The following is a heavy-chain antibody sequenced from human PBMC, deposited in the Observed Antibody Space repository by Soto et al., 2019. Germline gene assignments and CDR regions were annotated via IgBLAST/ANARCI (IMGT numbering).Heavy chain of an antibody. CDR3: ARWGTTGGFDL. D-gene: IGHD3-16*01. CDR2: TSYDGNNK. J-gene: IGHJ4*02. CDR1: GFRVKSFV. V-gene: IGHV3-30*19. Sequence: QVQLVESGGGVVQPGTSLRLSCAASGFRVKSFVMHWVRQAPGKGLEWVAFTSYDGNNKDYGDSVKGRFTVSRDNSQNTLHLQMDFLRPEDTALYYCARWGTTGGFDLWGQGTLVSVSS.